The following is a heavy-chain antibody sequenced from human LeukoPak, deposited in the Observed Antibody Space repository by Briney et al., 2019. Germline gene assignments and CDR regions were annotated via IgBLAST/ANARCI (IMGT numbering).Heavy chain of an antibody. CDR2: ISYDGSNK. J-gene: IGHJ6*02. CDR3: AREGIAVYGMDV. Sequence: TGGSLRLSCAASGFTFSSYAMHWVRQAPGKGLEWVAVISYDGSNKYYADSVKGRFTISRDNSKNTLYLQMNSLRAEDTAVYYCAREGIAVYGMDVWGQGTTVTVSS. V-gene: IGHV3-30-3*01. D-gene: IGHD6-19*01. CDR1: GFTFSSYA.